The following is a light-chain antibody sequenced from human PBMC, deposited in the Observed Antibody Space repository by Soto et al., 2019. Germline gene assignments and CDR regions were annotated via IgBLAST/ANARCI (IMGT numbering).Light chain of an antibody. CDR2: GAS. Sequence: TQSPSTLSASVGERFTITCLASQSVSSSYLAWYQQKPGQAPRLLIKGASSRATGIPDRFSGSGSGTDFTLTISRLEPEDFAVYYCQQYGSSLITFGQGTRLEIK. V-gene: IGKV3-20*01. J-gene: IGKJ5*01. CDR1: QSVSSSY. CDR3: QQYGSSLIT.